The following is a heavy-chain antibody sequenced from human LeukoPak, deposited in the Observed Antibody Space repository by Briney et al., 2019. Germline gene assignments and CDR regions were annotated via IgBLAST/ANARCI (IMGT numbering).Heavy chain of an antibody. Sequence: SETLSLTCAVYGGSFSGYYWSWIRQPPGKGLEWIGEINHSGSTNYNPSLKSRVTISVDTSKNQFCLKLSSVTAADTAVYYCARIYCTNGVCYYDYWGQGTLVTVSS. CDR1: GGSFSGYY. CDR2: INHSGST. D-gene: IGHD2-8*01. J-gene: IGHJ4*02. V-gene: IGHV4-34*01. CDR3: ARIYCTNGVCYYDY.